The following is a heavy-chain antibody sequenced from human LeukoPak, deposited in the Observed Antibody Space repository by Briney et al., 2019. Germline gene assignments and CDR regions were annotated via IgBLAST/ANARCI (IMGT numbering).Heavy chain of an antibody. CDR2: ISSSSSTI. CDR1: GSTFSSYS. Sequence: GGSLRLSCAASGSTFSSYSMNWVRQAPGKGLEWVSYISSSSSTIYYADSVKGRFTISRDNAKNSLYLQMNSLRAEDTAVYYCARDLTTNYWGQGTLVTVSS. D-gene: IGHD4-17*01. V-gene: IGHV3-48*01. CDR3: ARDLTTNY. J-gene: IGHJ4*02.